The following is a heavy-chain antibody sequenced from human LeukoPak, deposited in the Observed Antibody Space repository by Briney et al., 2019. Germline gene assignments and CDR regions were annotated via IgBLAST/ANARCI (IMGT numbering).Heavy chain of an antibody. D-gene: IGHD3-16*02. CDR3: AKGGSYRSQPYFDY. CDR2: ISSSSSYI. V-gene: IGHV3-21*04. Sequence: GGSLRLSCAASGFTFSSYSMNWVRQAPGKGLEWVSSISSSSSYIYYADSVKGRFTISRDNSKNTVYLQMNSLRAEDTAVYYCAKGGSYRSQPYFDYWGQGTPVTVSS. CDR1: GFTFSSYS. J-gene: IGHJ4*02.